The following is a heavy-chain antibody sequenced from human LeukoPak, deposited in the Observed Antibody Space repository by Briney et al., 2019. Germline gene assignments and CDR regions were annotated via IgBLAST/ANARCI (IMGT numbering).Heavy chain of an antibody. CDR2: IKQDGSEK. Sequence: QAGGSLRLSCAGSGFTFSSHRMTWVRQAPGKGLEGVASIKQDGSEKYYVDSVKGRFTISRDNAKTLPYLQMNGRRAEDTPVYYCARIYCSGGSCIFDYWGQGTLVTVSS. J-gene: IGHJ4*02. D-gene: IGHD2-15*01. CDR1: GFTFSSHR. V-gene: IGHV3-7*04. CDR3: ARIYCSGGSCIFDY.